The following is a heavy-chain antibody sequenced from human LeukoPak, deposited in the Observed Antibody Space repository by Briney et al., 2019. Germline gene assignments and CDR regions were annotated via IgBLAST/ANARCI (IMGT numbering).Heavy chain of an antibody. CDR3: ARNVILRGPYAASDT. CDR2: IYYSGST. J-gene: IGHJ3*02. D-gene: IGHD2-8*01. CDR1: GDSISSYY. Sequence: PSETLSLTCTLSGDSISSYYWSWIRQPPGKGLEWIGYIYYSGSTDYNPSLKRRVSISVSTSKNPISLKLSSVNAADTAAYYRARNVILRGPYAASDTLGQGKMVTVSP. V-gene: IGHV4-59*08.